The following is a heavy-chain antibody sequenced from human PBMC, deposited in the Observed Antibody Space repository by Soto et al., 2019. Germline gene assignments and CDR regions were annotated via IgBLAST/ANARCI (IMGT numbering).Heavy chain of an antibody. CDR1: GFTFSSYG. CDR2: ISYDGSNK. V-gene: IGHV3-30*18. Sequence: QVQLVESGGGVVQPGRSLRLSCAASGFTFSSYGMHWVRQAPGKGLEWVAVISYDGSNKYYADSVKGRFTISRDNSKNTLYLQMNSLRAEDTAVYYCAKDSRYSSGWYSPLLDFDYWGQGTLVTVSS. D-gene: IGHD6-19*01. J-gene: IGHJ4*02. CDR3: AKDSRYSSGWYSPLLDFDY.